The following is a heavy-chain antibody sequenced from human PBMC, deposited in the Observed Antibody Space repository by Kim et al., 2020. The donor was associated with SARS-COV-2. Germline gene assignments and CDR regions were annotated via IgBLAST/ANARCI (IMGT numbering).Heavy chain of an antibody. D-gene: IGHD5-12*01. CDR2: IYYSGST. J-gene: IGHJ4*02. CDR3: AREGLGVYSGYDSRPDSYYFDY. V-gene: IGHV4-31*03. Sequence: SETLSLTCTVSGGSISSGGYYWSWIRQHPGKGLEWIGYIYYSGSTYYNPSLKSRVTISVDTSKNQFSLKLSSVTAADTAVYYCAREGLGVYSGYDSRPDSYYFDYWGQGTLVTVSS. CDR1: GGSISSGGYY.